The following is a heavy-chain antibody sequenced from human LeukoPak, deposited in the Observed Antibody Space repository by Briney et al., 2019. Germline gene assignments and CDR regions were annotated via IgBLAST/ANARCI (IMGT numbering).Heavy chain of an antibody. CDR3: ARARYSISWYYFDY. CDR1: GFTFSSYE. Sequence: GGSLRLSCAASGFTFSSYEMNWVRQAPWKGLEWVSFISSSGSTIYYADSVKGRFTISRDNAKNSLFLQMNSLRAEDTALYYCARARYSISWYYFDYWGQGTLVTVSS. V-gene: IGHV3-48*03. D-gene: IGHD6-13*01. J-gene: IGHJ4*02. CDR2: ISSSGSTI.